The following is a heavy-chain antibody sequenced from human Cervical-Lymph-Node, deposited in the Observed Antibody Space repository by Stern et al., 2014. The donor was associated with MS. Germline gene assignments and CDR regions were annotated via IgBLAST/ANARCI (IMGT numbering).Heavy chain of an antibody. CDR1: GFTFSNAW. D-gene: IGHD5-18*01. Sequence: EVQLVESGGGLVKPGGSLRLSCAASGFTFSNAWMSWVRQAPGKGLEWVGRIKSKTDDGTAVYAAPVQGRFTISRDDSKTTVYLQMNSLKFEDTAVYYCTTDRIQPHNYWGQGTLVTVSS. V-gene: IGHV3-15*01. J-gene: IGHJ4*02. CDR2: IKSKTDDGTA. CDR3: TTDRIQPHNY.